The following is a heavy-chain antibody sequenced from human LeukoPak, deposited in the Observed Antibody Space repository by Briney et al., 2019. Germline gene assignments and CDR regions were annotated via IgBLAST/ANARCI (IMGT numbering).Heavy chain of an antibody. CDR3: ARMGYYDFWSGYSGPVRSPSCYYGMDV. CDR2: INHSGST. Sequence: SETLSLTCAVYGGSFSGYYWSWIRQPPGKGLEWIGEINHSGSTNYNPSLKSRVTISVDTSKNQFSLKLSSVTAADTAVYYCARMGYYDFWSGYSGPVRSPSCYYGMDVWGQGTTVTVSS. CDR1: GGSFSGYY. J-gene: IGHJ6*02. V-gene: IGHV4-34*01. D-gene: IGHD3-3*01.